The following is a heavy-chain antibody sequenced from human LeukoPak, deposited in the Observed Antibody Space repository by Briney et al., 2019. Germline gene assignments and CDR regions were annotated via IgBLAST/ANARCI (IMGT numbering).Heavy chain of an antibody. V-gene: IGHV1-69*04. CDR2: IIPILGIA. D-gene: IGHD3-22*01. CDR3: ARDLSGGYYYGY. J-gene: IGHJ4*02. Sequence: GASVKVSCKASGGTFSSYAISWVRQAPGQGLEWMGRIIPILGIANYAQKFQGRVTITADKSTSTAYMELSSLRSEDTAVYYCARDLSGGYYYGYWGQGTLVTVSS. CDR1: GGTFSSYA.